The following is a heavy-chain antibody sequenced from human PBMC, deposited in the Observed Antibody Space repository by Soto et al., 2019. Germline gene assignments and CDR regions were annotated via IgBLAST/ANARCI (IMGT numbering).Heavy chain of an antibody. CDR1: GGSFSSYT. D-gene: IGHD4-17*01. Sequence: QVQLVQSGAEVKKPGSSVKVSCKASGGSFSSYTISWVRQAPGQGLEWMGRIIPILGIANYAQKFQGRVTITADKSTSTAYMELSSLRSEDTAVYYCARGDVQDTVTAYDYWGQGTLVTVSS. V-gene: IGHV1-69*02. CDR3: ARGDVQDTVTAYDY. J-gene: IGHJ4*02. CDR2: IIPILGIA.